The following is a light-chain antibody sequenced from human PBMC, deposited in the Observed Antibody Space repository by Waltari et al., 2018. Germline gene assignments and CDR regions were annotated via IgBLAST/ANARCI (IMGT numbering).Light chain of an antibody. Sequence: QSALTQPASVSGTPGQSITISCSGTTSDVGSYDLVSCYQQPPGEAPKLLICEVFKRPPDTSSRFSGAKSGSTASLTISGLQPEDEADYYCCSYAGRGTYVFGSGTKVTVL. CDR1: TSDVGSYDL. V-gene: IGLV2-23*02. CDR3: CSYAGRGTYV. J-gene: IGLJ1*01. CDR2: EVF.